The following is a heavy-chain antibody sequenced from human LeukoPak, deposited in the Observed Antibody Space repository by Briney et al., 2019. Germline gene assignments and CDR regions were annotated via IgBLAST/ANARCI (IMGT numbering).Heavy chain of an antibody. D-gene: IGHD2-2*01. Sequence: SETLSLTCTVSGGSFTAFYWSWIRQPPGKGLEWIGEVYHSGTTNYNPSLKSRVTLSVDTSKNQFSLKLASVTAADTAVYYCARGAYCTSINCYGFDYWGQGTQVTAS. CDR1: GGSFTAFY. CDR2: VYHSGTT. V-gene: IGHV4-34*01. J-gene: IGHJ4*02. CDR3: ARGAYCTSINCYGFDY.